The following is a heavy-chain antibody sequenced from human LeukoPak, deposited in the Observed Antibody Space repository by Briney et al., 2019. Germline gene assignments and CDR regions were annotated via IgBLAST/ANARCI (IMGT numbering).Heavy chain of an antibody. Sequence: PAETLSLTCAVSGGSFSSYYRSWIRQPPGKGLEWVGSICYSGGTTYNPSLKRRGTISVGTSKNQFSLKLSTVPAADTAVFYCGRGKIAAFVAYGGQGSLATVSS. CDR3: GRGKIAAFVAY. CDR1: GGSFSSYY. D-gene: IGHD6-6*01. CDR2: ICYSGGT. V-gene: IGHV4-59*01. J-gene: IGHJ4*02.